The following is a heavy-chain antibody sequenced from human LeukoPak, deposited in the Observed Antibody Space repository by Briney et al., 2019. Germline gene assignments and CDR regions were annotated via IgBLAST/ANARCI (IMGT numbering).Heavy chain of an antibody. CDR1: GFTFSSYS. V-gene: IGHV3-48*01. D-gene: IGHD3-3*01. J-gene: IGHJ4*02. CDR2: ISSSSSTI. Sequence: GGSLRLSCAASGFTFSSYSMNWVRQAPGKGLEWVSYISSSSSTIYYADSMKGRFTISRDNAKNSLYLQMNSLRAEDTAVYYCARSGVRFDYWGQGPLVTVSS. CDR3: ARSGVRFDY.